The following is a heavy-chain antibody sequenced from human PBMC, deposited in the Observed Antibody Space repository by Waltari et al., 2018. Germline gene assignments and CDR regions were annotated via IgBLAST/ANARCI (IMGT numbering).Heavy chain of an antibody. J-gene: IGHJ6*02. CDR1: GFTSRAYA. CDR2: ITSGSSYI. D-gene: IGHD2-15*01. Sequence: EVQLVASGGGLVKPGGSLRRSCAARGFTSRAYALNRVLQAPGKGLEWVSSITSGSSYIYYADSVKGRFTISRDNAKNSLYLQMNSLRAEDTAVYYCARDLYCSGGKCYGMDVWGQGTTVTVSS. CDR3: ARDLYCSGGKCYGMDV. V-gene: IGHV3-21*02.